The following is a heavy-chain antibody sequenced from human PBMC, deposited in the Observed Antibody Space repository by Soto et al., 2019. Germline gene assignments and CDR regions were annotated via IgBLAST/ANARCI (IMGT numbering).Heavy chain of an antibody. J-gene: IGHJ6*02. D-gene: IGHD3-3*02. V-gene: IGHV1-69*12. CDR3: ARDKDRQQLGGNYYYILDV. CDR2: IMPVFATT. Sequence: QVQLMQSGAEVKKPGSSVQVSCKASGGTFSTSAISWVRQAPGEGLEWVGGIMPVFATTDYAQKFQGRVTISADESTTTAYLELTSLTTDDTAVYYCARDKDRQQLGGNYYYILDVWGQGTAITVSS. CDR1: GGTFSTSA.